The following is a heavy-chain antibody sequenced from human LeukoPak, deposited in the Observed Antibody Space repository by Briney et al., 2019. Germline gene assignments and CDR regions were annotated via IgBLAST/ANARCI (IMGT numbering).Heavy chain of an antibody. CDR2: ILHDGSNI. CDR3: ARHLYFSGWLFFDY. V-gene: IGHV3-33*08. Sequence: PGGSLRLSCAASGFTFSSQGMHWVRQAPGKGLEWVAVILHDGSNIYYADSVKGRFTISRDNSKNTLYLQMNSLRAEDTAVYYCARHLYFSGWLFFDYWGQGTPVTVSS. J-gene: IGHJ4*02. CDR1: GFTFSSQG. D-gene: IGHD6-19*01.